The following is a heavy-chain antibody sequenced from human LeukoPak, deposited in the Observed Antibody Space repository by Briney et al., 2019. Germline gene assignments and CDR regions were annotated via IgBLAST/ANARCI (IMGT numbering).Heavy chain of an antibody. Sequence: SETLSLTCAVYGGSFSGYYWSWIRQPPGKGLEWIGYIYYSGSTNYNPSLKSRVTISVDTSKNQFSLKLSSVTAADTAVYYCARGVGSAKDGYNSFYYYYYGMDVWGQGTTVTVSS. CDR1: GGSFSGYY. CDR2: IYYSGST. V-gene: IGHV4-59*01. CDR3: ARGVGSAKDGYNSFYYYYYGMDV. D-gene: IGHD5-24*01. J-gene: IGHJ6*02.